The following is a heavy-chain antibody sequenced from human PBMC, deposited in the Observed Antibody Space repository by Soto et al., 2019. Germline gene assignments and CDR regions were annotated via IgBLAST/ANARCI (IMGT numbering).Heavy chain of an antibody. Sequence: GGSLRLSCAASGFTFSSYVMTWVRQSPGKGLEWVSFSSATGAGTYYADSVKGRFTISRDNSKNTLYLQMTSLRADDTAVYYCAKDRRAGGNYGFYSDFWGQGALVTVSS. CDR1: GFTFSSYV. D-gene: IGHD1-7*01. CDR3: AKDRRAGGNYGFYSDF. V-gene: IGHV3-23*01. CDR2: SSATGAGT. J-gene: IGHJ4*02.